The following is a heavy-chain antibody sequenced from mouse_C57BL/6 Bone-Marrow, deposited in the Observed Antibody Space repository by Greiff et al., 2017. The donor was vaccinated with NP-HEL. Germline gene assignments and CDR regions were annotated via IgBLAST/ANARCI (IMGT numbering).Heavy chain of an antibody. J-gene: IGHJ3*01. D-gene: IGHD2-3*01. Sequence: QVQLKESGPGLVAPSQSLSITCTVSGFSLPSSALSWVRQPPGTCLEWLGVIWTGGGTNYNSALKSRLSISKDNSKSQVFLKMNSLQTDDTARYYCARNGPYDGSGVFAYWGQGTLVTVSA. CDR3: ARNGPYDGSGVFAY. CDR1: GFSLPSSA. V-gene: IGHV2-9-1*01. CDR2: IWTGGGT.